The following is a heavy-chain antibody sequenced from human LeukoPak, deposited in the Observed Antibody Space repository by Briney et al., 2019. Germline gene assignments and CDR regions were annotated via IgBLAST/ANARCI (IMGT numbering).Heavy chain of an antibody. CDR2: ISWNSGSI. V-gene: IGHV3-9*01. CDR1: GFTFDDYA. CDR3: ARDLNERASDY. J-gene: IGHJ4*02. Sequence: AGGSLRLSCAASGFTFDDYAMHWVRQAPGKGLEWVSGISWNSGSIGYADSVKGRFTISRDNAKNSLYLQMNSLRAEDTAVYYCARDLNERASDYWGQGTLVTVSS. D-gene: IGHD1-1*01.